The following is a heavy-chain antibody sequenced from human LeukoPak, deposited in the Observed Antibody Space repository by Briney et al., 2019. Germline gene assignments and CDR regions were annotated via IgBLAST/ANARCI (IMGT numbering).Heavy chain of an antibody. CDR3: ARGSQEMATIAEDFDY. CDR1: GGSISSSSYY. D-gene: IGHD5-24*01. V-gene: IGHV4-39*07. J-gene: IGHJ4*02. Sequence: KPSETLSLTCTVSGGSISSSSYYWGWIRRPPRKGLEWIGSIYYSGSASYNPSLKSRVTISVDTSKNQFSLKLSSVTAADTAVYYCARGSQEMATIAEDFDYWGQGTLVTVSS. CDR2: IYYSGSA.